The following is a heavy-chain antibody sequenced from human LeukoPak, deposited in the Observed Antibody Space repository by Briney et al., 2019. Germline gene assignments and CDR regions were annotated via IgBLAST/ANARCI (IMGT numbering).Heavy chain of an antibody. D-gene: IGHD3-22*01. J-gene: IGHJ4*02. CDR2: ISDSGGRT. V-gene: IGHV3-23*01. CDR3: AKRGVVIRVILVGFHKEAYYFDS. CDR1: GITFSNYA. Sequence: GGSLRLSCAASGITFSNYAMSWVRQAPGKGLEWVASISDSGGRTNYADSVKGRFTISRDNPKNTLYLQMNSLRTEDTAVYFCAKRGVVIRVILVGFHKEAYYFDSWGQGALVTVSS.